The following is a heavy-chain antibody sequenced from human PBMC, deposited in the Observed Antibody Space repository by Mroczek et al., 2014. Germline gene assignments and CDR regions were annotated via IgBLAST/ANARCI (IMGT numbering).Heavy chain of an antibody. D-gene: IGHD6-13*01. Sequence: QVQLQQWGAGLLKPSETLSLTCAVYGGSFSGYYWSWIRQPPGKGLEWIGEINHSGSTNYNPSLKSRVTISVDTSKNQFSLKLSSVTAADTAVYYCARGRRTREQQLVSAAALPTYFDYWGQGTLVTVSS. V-gene: IGHV4-34*01. CDR1: GGSFSGYY. J-gene: IGHJ4*02. CDR2: INHSGST. CDR3: ARGRRTREQQLVSAAALPTYFDY.